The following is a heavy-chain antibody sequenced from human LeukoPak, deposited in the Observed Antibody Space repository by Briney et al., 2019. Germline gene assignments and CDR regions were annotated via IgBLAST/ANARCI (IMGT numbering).Heavy chain of an antibody. CDR1: GFTFSSYG. Sequence: PGGSLRLSCAASGFTFSSYGMHWVRQAPGKGLEWVAFIRYDGSNKYYADSVKGRFTISRDNSKNTLYLQMNSLIAEDTAVYYRAKDRLRYCSSTSCRGGFDYWGQGTLATVSS. CDR2: IRYDGSNK. D-gene: IGHD2-2*01. CDR3: AKDRLRYCSSTSCRGGFDY. J-gene: IGHJ4*02. V-gene: IGHV3-30*02.